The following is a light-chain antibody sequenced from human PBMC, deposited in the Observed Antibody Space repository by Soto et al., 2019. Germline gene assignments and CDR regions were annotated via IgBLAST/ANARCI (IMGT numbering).Light chain of an antibody. Sequence: EVVLTQSPATLSLSPGERATLSCSASQSVSSYLAWYQQKPGQAPRLLIYDASNRATGIPARFSGSGSGTDFTLTISSLEPEDFAVYYCQHRTTPFTFGGGTKGQIK. CDR3: QHRTTPFT. CDR1: QSVSSY. V-gene: IGKV3-11*01. J-gene: IGKJ4*01. CDR2: DAS.